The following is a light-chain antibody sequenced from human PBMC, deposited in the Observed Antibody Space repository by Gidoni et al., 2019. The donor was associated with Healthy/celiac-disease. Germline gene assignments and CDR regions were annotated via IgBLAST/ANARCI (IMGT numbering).Light chain of an antibody. CDR2: AAS. J-gene: IGKJ1*01. V-gene: IGKV1-39*01. CDR3: QQSYSTVRT. Sequence: DIQMTQSPSSLSASVGDRVTITCRASQSISSYLNWYQQKPGKAPKLLIYAASSLQSGVPSRFSGSGSGTYFTLTISSLQPEYFATYYCQQSYSTVRTFGQGTKVEIK. CDR1: QSISSY.